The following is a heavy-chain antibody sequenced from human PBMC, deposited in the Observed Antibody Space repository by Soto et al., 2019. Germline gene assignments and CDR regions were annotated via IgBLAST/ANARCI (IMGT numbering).Heavy chain of an antibody. CDR1: GYTFTSYG. CDR2: ISAYNGNT. J-gene: IGHJ6*02. Sequence: QVQLVQSGAEVKKPGASVKVSCKASGYTFTSYGISWVRQAPGQGLEWMGGISAYNGNTNYAQKLQGRVTMTTDTSTSTAYMELRSLRSDDTAVYYCASSYYGSGTPYYYGMDVWGQGTTVTVSS. CDR3: ASSYYGSGTPYYYGMDV. V-gene: IGHV1-18*01. D-gene: IGHD3-10*01.